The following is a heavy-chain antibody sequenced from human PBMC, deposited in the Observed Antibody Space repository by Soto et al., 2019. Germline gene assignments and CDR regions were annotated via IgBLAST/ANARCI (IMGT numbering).Heavy chain of an antibody. CDR3: ARSREFDY. V-gene: IGHV4-30-2*01. J-gene: IGHJ4*02. CDR1: RSSPRCAACA. CDR2: IFPSGTT. Sequence: SEPQSLTGGVSRSSPRCAACAWNWIRQPPGKGLEWIGYIFPSGTTYYNPSLKSRVTISIDVSKNQFSLSLRSLTAADTAVYYCARSREFDYWSQGTLVTFSS.